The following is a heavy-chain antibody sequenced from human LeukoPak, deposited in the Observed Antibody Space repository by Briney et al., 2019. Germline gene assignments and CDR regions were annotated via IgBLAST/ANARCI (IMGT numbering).Heavy chain of an antibody. CDR2: IKQDGSEE. CDR3: AKSYYGG. CDR1: GFTFSSYW. Sequence: GGSLRLSCTASGFTFSSYWMNWVRQAPGKGLEWVANIKQDGSEEYYVDSVKGRFTISRDNVKNSLYLQMNSLRAEDTAVYYCAKSYYGGWGQGTLVTVSS. J-gene: IGHJ4*02. V-gene: IGHV3-7*01. D-gene: IGHD3-10*01.